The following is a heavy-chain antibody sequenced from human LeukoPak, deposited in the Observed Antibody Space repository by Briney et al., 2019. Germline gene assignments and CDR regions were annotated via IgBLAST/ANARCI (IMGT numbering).Heavy chain of an antibody. Sequence: SESLSLTCTVSGASISTTSYYWGWIRQPPGKGLEWIGNISYSGSTFYTPSFKSRVTISVDTSKNQFSLKVNSMTAADTAVYFCARRTWGGPHYFDYWGQGTLVTVSS. CDR3: ARRTWGGPHYFDY. J-gene: IGHJ4*02. V-gene: IGHV4-39*01. D-gene: IGHD3-3*01. CDR1: GASISTTSYY. CDR2: ISYSGST.